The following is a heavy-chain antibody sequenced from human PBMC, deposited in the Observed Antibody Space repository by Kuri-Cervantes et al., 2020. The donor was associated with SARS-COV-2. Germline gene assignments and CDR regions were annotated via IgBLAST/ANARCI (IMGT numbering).Heavy chain of an antibody. V-gene: IGHV2-5*02. J-gene: IGHJ4*02. Sequence: SGPTLVKPTQTLTLTCTFSGFSLSTSGVGVGWIRQPPGKALEWLALIHWDDNKFYSPSLKSRLTITKDTSKNQVVLTMTNMDPVDTATYYCAHRSSSRNFDYWGQGTLVTVSS. CDR3: AHRSSSRNFDY. CDR2: IHWDDNK. D-gene: IGHD6-6*01. CDR1: GFSLSTSGVG.